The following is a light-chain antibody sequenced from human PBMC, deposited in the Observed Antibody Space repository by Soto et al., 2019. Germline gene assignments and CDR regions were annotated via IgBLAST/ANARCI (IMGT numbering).Light chain of an antibody. CDR3: QQYAYSPLT. CDR2: GAS. V-gene: IGKV3-20*01. J-gene: IGKJ4*01. Sequence: NLLTQSPGPLSLSPGEGATLSCRASQSVGSNYLAWYQQKPGQAPRLLIYGASSRATGIPDRFSGSGSGTDFTLTISRLEPEDFAMYYCQQYAYSPLTFGGGTKVEIK. CDR1: QSVGSNY.